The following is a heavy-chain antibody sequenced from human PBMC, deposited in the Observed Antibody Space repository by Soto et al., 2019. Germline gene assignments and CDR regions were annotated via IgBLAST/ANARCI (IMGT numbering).Heavy chain of an antibody. CDR1: GGSVRAPDW. CDR2: VHISGHS. Sequence: PSETLSLTCTLSGGSVRAPDWWNWVRQSPDTGLEWIAEVHISGHSNYNPSLRSRVSVSIDSSKNQCYLNLNSVTAADTAIYYCARVRQGCSANNCYFDPWGQGTQVTVSS. CDR3: ARVRQGCSANNCYFDP. V-gene: IGHV4-4*02. D-gene: IGHD1-1*01. J-gene: IGHJ5*01.